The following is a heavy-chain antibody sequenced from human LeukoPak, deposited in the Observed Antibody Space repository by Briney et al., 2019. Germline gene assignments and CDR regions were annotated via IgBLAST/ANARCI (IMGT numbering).Heavy chain of an antibody. CDR1: GFTFSSYA. Sequence: GGSLRLSCAASGFTFSSYAMHWVRQAPGKGLEWVAVISYDGSNKYYADSVKGRFTISRDNPKNTLYVQMNSLRAEDTAVYYCALYNWNSKRDLDYWGQGTLVTVSS. CDR2: ISYDGSNK. J-gene: IGHJ4*02. D-gene: IGHD1-7*01. V-gene: IGHV3-30-3*01. CDR3: ALYNWNSKRDLDY.